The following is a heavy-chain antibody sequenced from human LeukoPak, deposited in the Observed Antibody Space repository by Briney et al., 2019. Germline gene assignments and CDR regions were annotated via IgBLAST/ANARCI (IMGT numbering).Heavy chain of an antibody. Sequence: GGSLRLSCAAPGFTLSDYTMHWVRQASGKGLEWVARIRSKANNYAIEYGPSVKGRFTISRDDAKNTAYLQMNSLKTEDTAIYYCSAGPSGWTEFFQHWGQGTLVTVSS. CDR1: GFTLSDYT. CDR3: SAGPSGWTEFFQH. V-gene: IGHV3-73*01. J-gene: IGHJ1*01. CDR2: IRSKANNYAI. D-gene: IGHD6-19*01.